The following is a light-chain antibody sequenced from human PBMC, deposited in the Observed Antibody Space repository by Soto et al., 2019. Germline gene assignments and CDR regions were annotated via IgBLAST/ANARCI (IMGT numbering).Light chain of an antibody. CDR1: QSVSSY. CDR2: DAS. Sequence: EIVLTQSPATLSLSPGERATLSCRASQSVSSYLAWYQQKPGQAPRLLIYDASTRATGIPARFSGSGSGTEFTLNISSLEPEDFAVYYCQQRSNWPKFTFGPGTKVDIK. V-gene: IGKV3-11*01. CDR3: QQRSNWPKFT. J-gene: IGKJ3*01.